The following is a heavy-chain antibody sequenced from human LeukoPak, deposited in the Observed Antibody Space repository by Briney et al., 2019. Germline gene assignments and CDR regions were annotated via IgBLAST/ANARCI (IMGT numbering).Heavy chain of an antibody. D-gene: IGHD6-19*01. J-gene: IGHJ6*03. CDR2: IYYSGST. CDR3: ARSSGWPYYYYYMDV. V-gene: IGHV4-39*07. CDR1: GGSISRSRDY. Sequence: SETLSLTCTVSGGSISRSRDYWGWIRQPPGKGLEWIGSIYYSGSTYYNPSLKSRVTISGDTSKNRFSLKLSSVTAADTAMYYCARSSGWPYYYYYMDVWGKGTTVTVSS.